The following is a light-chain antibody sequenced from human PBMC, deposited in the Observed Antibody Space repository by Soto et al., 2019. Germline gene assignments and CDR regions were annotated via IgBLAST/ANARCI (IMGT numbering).Light chain of an antibody. V-gene: IGKV3-20*01. CDR3: QQYGSSPIT. J-gene: IGKJ5*01. Sequence: EIVLTQSPGTPSLSPGETATLSCRASQTIDRNYLAWYQQKPGQAPRLLIYGASNRATGIPDRFSGSGSGTDFTLTISRLEPEDFAVYYCQQYGSSPITFGQGTRLEI. CDR1: QTIDRNY. CDR2: GAS.